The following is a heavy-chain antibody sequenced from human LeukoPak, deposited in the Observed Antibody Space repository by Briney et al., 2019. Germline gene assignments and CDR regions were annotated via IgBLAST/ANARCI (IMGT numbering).Heavy chain of an antibody. J-gene: IGHJ5*02. V-gene: IGHV3-23*01. CDR2: ISGSGGST. CDR3: AKDRSSSGWYGASNWFDP. CDR1: GFTFSSYA. Sequence: GGSLGLSCAASGFTFSSYAMSWVRQAPGKGLEWVSAISGSGGSTHYADSVKGRFTISRDNSKNTLYLQMNSLRAEDTAVYYCAKDRSSSGWYGASNWFDPWGQGTLVTVSS. D-gene: IGHD6-19*01.